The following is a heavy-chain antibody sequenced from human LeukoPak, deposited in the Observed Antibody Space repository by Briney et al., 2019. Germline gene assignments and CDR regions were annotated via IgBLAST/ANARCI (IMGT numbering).Heavy chain of an antibody. J-gene: IGHJ4*02. CDR3: ASGGNPTFDF. V-gene: IGHV4-59*01. CDR1: GGSISSYY. CDR2: IYYSWSN. Sequence: SETLSLTCTVSGGSISSYYSSWIRQPPPKGLEWIRYIYYSWSNNYNPSPKGRVTIQVDTSKNHFSLKLSSVSAADTAVYYCASGGNPTFDFWGQGTLVTVSS. D-gene: IGHD4-23*01.